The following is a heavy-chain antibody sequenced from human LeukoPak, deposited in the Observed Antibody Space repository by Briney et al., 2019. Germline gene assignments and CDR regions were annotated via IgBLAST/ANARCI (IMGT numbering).Heavy chain of an antibody. D-gene: IGHD1-26*01. CDR1: GFTVSSNY. CDR3: ARGGSYLSAFDI. Sequence: GGSLRLSCAASGFTVSSNYMSWVRQAPGKGLEWVSIIYSGGSTFYADSVKGRFTISRDNSKNTLYVQRNRLRAADTAVYYCARGGSYLSAFDIWGQGTMVTVSS. V-gene: IGHV3-53*01. J-gene: IGHJ3*02. CDR2: IYSGGST.